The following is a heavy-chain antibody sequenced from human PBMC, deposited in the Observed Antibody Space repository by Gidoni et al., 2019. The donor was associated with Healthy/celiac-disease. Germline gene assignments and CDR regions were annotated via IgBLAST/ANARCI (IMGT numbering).Heavy chain of an antibody. V-gene: IGHV1-2*02. D-gene: IGHD1-26*01. CDR3: ASLVWELLRGRYFDY. CDR2: INPNRGGT. Sequence: QVQLVQSGAEVKKPGASVQVSCKASGYTFTGYYMPWVRHAPRQELEWMGWINPNRGGTNYAQKFQGRVTMTRDTSISTAYMELSRLRSDDTAVYYCASLVWELLRGRYFDYWGQGTLVTVSS. CDR1: GYTFTGYY. J-gene: IGHJ4*02.